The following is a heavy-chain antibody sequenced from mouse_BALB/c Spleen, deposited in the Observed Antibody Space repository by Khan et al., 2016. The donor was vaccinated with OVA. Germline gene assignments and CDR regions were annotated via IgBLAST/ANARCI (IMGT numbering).Heavy chain of an antibody. V-gene: IGHV5-17*02. Sequence: EVELVESGGGLVQPGGSRKLSCAASGFTFSRFGMHWVRQAPEKGLEWVAYISSGSSSIYYADTVKGRFTISRDNPKNTLFLQMTSLRSEDTAMDYCARDANFDYWGQGTTLTVPS. CDR2: ISSGSSSI. J-gene: IGHJ2*01. CDR3: ARDANFDY. CDR1: GFTFSRFG.